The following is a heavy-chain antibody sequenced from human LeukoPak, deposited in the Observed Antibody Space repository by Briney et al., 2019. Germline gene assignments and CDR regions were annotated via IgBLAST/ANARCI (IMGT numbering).Heavy chain of an antibody. J-gene: IGHJ4*02. CDR3: ARHYDILTGLHY. CDR2: IIPIFGTA. V-gene: IGHV1-69*13. CDR1: GGTFSSYA. Sequence: SVKLSCKASGGTFSSYAICWVRQAPGQRLEWMGGIIPIFGTANYAQKFQGRVTITADESTSTAYMELSSLRSEDTAVYYCARHYDILTGLHYWGQGTLVTASS. D-gene: IGHD3-9*01.